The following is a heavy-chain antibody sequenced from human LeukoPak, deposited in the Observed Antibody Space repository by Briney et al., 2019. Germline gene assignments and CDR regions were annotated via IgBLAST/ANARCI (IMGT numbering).Heavy chain of an antibody. CDR1: GFTFSRYW. CDR3: ARDGLGLYGDPGDLDY. CDR2: IKQDGSEK. V-gene: IGHV3-7*01. D-gene: IGHD4-17*01. Sequence: AGGSLRLSCAASGFTFSRYWMSWVRQAPGKGLEWVANIKQDGSEKDYVDSVKGRFTISRDNAKNSLYLQMNSLRAEDTAVYYCARDGLGLYGDPGDLDYWGQGTLVTVSS. J-gene: IGHJ4*02.